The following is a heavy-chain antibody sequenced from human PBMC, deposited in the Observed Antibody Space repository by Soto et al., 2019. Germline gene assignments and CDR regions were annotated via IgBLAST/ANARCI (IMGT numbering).Heavy chain of an antibody. CDR3: ARGYNWNDDYFES. J-gene: IGHJ4*02. CDR1: GFTLSSYD. CDR2: IEIGGDM. Sequence: GSLRLSCAASGFTLSSYDMHWVRQRTGKGLEWASSIEIGGDMYYSDSVKGRFTISRESAKNSLYLQMNNVRAEDTGLYYCARGYNWNDDYFESWGQGTLVTVSS. D-gene: IGHD1-1*01. V-gene: IGHV3-13*04.